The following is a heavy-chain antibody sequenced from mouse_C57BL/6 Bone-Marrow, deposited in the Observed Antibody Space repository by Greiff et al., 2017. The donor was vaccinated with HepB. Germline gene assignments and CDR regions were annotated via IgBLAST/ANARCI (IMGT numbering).Heavy chain of an antibody. CDR1: GFNIKDDC. D-gene: IGHD1-1*01. CDR3: TTLYGSPYVDC. V-gene: IGHV14-4*01. J-gene: IGHJ2*01. Sequence: EVQLQQSGAELVRPGASVKLSCPASGFNIKDDCMPWVQQRPEQGLEWIGGIDPENGDTEYPSKFQGKAPIAADTSSNTAYLQLSSLTSEDTAVYYCTTLYGSPYVDCWGQGTTLTVSS. CDR2: IDPENGDT.